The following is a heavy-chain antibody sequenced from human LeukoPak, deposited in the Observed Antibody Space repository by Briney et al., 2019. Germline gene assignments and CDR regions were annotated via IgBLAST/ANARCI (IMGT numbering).Heavy chain of an antibody. D-gene: IGHD3-10*01. CDR3: AKDHTIDY. V-gene: IGHV3-30*18. J-gene: IGHJ4*02. Sequence: GGSLRLSCAASGFTFSSYDMHWVRQAPGKGLEWVAVISYVGSNKYYADSVKGRFTISRDNSKNTLYLQMNSLRAEETAVYYCAKDHTIDYWGQGTLVTVSS. CDR2: ISYVGSNK. CDR1: GFTFSSYD.